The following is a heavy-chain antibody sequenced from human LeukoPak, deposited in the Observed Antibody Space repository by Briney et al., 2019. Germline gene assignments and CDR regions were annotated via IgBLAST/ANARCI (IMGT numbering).Heavy chain of an antibody. Sequence: SEALSLTCTVSGYSISSGYYWGWIRQPPAKGLEWIGNIYHSGSTYYNPSLKSRVTISVDTSKNQFSLKLSSVTAADTAVYYCARVTGTGGYDWYYFDYWGQGTLVTVSS. D-gene: IGHD5-12*01. V-gene: IGHV4-38-2*02. CDR2: IYHSGST. J-gene: IGHJ4*02. CDR3: ARVTGTGGYDWYYFDY. CDR1: GYSISSGYY.